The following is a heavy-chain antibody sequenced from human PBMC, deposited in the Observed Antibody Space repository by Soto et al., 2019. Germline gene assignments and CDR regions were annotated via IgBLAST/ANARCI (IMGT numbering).Heavy chain of an antibody. CDR3: ARVHRGYSGS. D-gene: IGHD5-12*01. CDR2: IYYSGIT. Sequence: SEPLSLTGTVSGGSISSYDWSWIRQPPGKGLEWIGYIYYSGITNYNPSLKSRVTISVDTSKNQFSLKLSSVTAADTAVYYCARVHRGYSGSWGQGTLVTVSS. J-gene: IGHJ4*02. V-gene: IGHV4-59*01. CDR1: GGSISSYD.